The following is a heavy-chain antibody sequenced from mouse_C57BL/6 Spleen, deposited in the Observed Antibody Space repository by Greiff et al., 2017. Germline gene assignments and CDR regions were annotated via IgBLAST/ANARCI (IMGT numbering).Heavy chain of an antibody. CDR3: ARADYERASWFAY. J-gene: IGHJ3*01. V-gene: IGHV1-59*01. D-gene: IGHD2-4*01. Sequence: QVQLQQPGAELVRPGTSVKLSCKASGYTFTSYWMPWVKQRPGQGLEWIGVIDPGGSYTNYNKKFKGKATLTVDTSSSTAYMQLSSLTSEDSAVYCCARADYERASWFAYWGQGTLVTVSA. CDR2: IDPGGSYT. CDR1: GYTFTSYW.